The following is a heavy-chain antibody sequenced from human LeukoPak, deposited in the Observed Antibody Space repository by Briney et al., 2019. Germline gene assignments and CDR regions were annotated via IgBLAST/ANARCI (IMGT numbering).Heavy chain of an antibody. V-gene: IGHV3-30*18. CDR3: AKDVRALES. CDR1: GXTFSSYG. J-gene: IGHJ5*01. Sequence: PGRSLRLSCAASGXTFSSYGVHWVRQAPGKGLEWVAVISYDGSNKYYADSVKGRFTVSRDNSKNTLYLQMNSLRAEDTAVYYCAKDVRALESWGQGTLVTVSS. CDR2: ISYDGSNK.